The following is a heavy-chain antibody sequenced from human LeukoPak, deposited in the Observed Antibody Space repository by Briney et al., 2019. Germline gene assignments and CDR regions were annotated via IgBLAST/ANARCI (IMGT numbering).Heavy chain of an antibody. V-gene: IGHV4-38-2*02. CDR1: GYSISSGYY. J-gene: IGHJ4*02. CDR2: IYHSGST. D-gene: IGHD6-6*01. Sequence: SETLSLTCTVSGYSISSGYYWGWIRQPPGKGLEWIGSIYHSGSTYYNPSLKSRVTISVDTSKNQFSLKLSSVTAADTAVYYCARVLGQLSVIYYFDYWGQGTLVTVSS. CDR3: ARVLGQLSVIYYFDY.